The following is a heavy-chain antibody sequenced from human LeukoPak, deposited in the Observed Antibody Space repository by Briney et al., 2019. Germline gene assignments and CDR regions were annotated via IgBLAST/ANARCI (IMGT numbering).Heavy chain of an antibody. V-gene: IGHV3-64*01. D-gene: IGHD3-10*01. CDR1: GFTFSSYA. J-gene: IGHJ3*02. CDR2: ISSNGGST. Sequence: GGSLRLSCAASGFTFSSYAMHWVRQAPGKGLEYVSAISSNGGSTYYANSVKGRFTISRDNSKNTLYLQMGSLRAEDTAVYYCVRDRISISMVRGVGRFEIWGQGTMVTVSS. CDR3: VRDRISISMVRGVGRFEI.